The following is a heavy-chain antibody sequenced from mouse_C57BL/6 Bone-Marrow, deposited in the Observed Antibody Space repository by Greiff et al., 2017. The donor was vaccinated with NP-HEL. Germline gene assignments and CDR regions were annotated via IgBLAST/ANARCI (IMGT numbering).Heavy chain of an antibody. J-gene: IGHJ3*01. CDR1: GYTFTSYW. Sequence: QVQLQQPGAELVKPGASVKMSCKASGYTFTSYWITWVKQRPGQGLEWIGDIYPGSGSTNYNEKFKSKATLTVDTSSSTAYMQLSSLTSEDSAVYYCAREVLLRDPWFAYWGQGTLVTVSA. D-gene: IGHD1-1*01. CDR3: AREVLLRDPWFAY. CDR2: IYPGSGST. V-gene: IGHV1-55*01.